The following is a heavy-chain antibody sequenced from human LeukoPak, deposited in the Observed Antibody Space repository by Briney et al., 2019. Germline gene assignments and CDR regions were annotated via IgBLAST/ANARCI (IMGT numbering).Heavy chain of an antibody. CDR2: IYYSGST. V-gene: IGHV4-59*01. Sequence: SETLSLTCAVYGGSFSGYYWSWIRQPPGKGLEWIGYIYYSGSTNYNPSLKSRATISVDTSKNQFSLKLSSVTAADTAVYYCARGPSLGELRRNPYYYYGMDVWGQGTTVTVSS. CDR1: GGSFSGYY. CDR3: ARGPSLGELRRNPYYYYGMDV. J-gene: IGHJ6*02. D-gene: IGHD3-16*01.